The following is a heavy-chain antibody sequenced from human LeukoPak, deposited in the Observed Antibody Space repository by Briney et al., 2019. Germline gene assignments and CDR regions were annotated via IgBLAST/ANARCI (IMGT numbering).Heavy chain of an antibody. Sequence: GESLKISCKGSGYSFTSYWIGWVRQMPGKGLEWMGIIYPGDSDTRYSPSFQGQVTISADKSISTTYLQWSSLKASDTAMYYCARRRYSSGWEPSFDYWGQGTLVTVSS. D-gene: IGHD6-19*01. J-gene: IGHJ4*02. V-gene: IGHV5-51*01. CDR2: IYPGDSDT. CDR3: ARRRYSSGWEPSFDY. CDR1: GYSFTSYW.